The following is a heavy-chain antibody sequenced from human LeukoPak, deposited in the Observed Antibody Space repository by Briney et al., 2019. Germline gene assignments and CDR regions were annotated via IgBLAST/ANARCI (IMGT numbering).Heavy chain of an antibody. D-gene: IGHD3-3*01. CDR1: GFTFSSYS. V-gene: IGHV3-21*01. Sequence: PGGSLRLSCAASGFTFSSYSMNWVRQAPGKGLGWVSSISSSSSYIYYADSVKGRFTISRDNAKDSLYLQMNSLRAEDTAVYYCARFWGPYDFWSDYYYYMDVWGKGTTVTVSS. CDR3: ARFWGPYDFWSDYYYYMDV. CDR2: ISSSSSYI. J-gene: IGHJ6*03.